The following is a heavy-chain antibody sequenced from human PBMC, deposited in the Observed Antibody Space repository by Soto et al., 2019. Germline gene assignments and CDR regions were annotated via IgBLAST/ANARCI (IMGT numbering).Heavy chain of an antibody. CDR3: ARSEMTYNWND. D-gene: IGHD1-20*01. Sequence: EVQLLESGGDLVQPGGSLRLACVASGFTFRGDAMSWVRQAPGKGLEWVSSVSGSGEMTHYADSVKGRFTISRDNSKNMLYLHMVSLRVDDTAVYYCARSEMTYNWNDWGQGTLVTVSS. CDR2: VSGSGEMT. J-gene: IGHJ4*02. CDR1: GFTFRGDA. V-gene: IGHV3-23*01.